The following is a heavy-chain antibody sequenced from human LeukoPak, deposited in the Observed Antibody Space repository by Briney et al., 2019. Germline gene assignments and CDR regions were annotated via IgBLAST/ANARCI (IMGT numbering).Heavy chain of an antibody. Sequence: SETLSLTCAVSGYSITSDYYWGWIRQSPGKGLEWIGSISDGGNTYYNSSLESRVTISRDTSKNQFSLKLTTVTASDTAVYYCARVMRGSQFDYWGQGTLVTVSS. J-gene: IGHJ4*02. V-gene: IGHV4-38-2*01. CDR3: ARVMRGSQFDY. CDR1: GYSITSDYY. CDR2: ISDGGNT. D-gene: IGHD3-16*01.